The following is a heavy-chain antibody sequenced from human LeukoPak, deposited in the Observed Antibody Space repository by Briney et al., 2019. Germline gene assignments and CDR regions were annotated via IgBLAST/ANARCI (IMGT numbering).Heavy chain of an antibody. J-gene: IGHJ4*02. CDR1: GFTFSNYA. D-gene: IGHD6-13*01. Sequence: GGSLRLSCAASGFTFSNYAMHWVRQAPGKGLEWVAVISYDGSNKYYADSVKGRFTISRDNSKNTPFLQMNSLRPEDTALYFCARLAAAAYYFDYWGQGTLVTVSS. CDR3: ARLAAAAYYFDY. V-gene: IGHV3-30-3*01. CDR2: ISYDGSNK.